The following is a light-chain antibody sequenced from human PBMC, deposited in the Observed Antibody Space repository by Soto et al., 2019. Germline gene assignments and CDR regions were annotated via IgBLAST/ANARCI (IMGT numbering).Light chain of an antibody. J-gene: IGLJ3*02. V-gene: IGLV1-44*01. CDR3: AAWDDSLNGPV. CDR2: NTH. CDR1: NSNIGSYI. Sequence: QSVLSQPPSASGTPGQRVTISCSGSNSNIGSYIVNWYQQLPGTAPKLLVYNTHQRPSGVPDRFSASKSGTSASLAISGLQSEDEADYYCAAWDDSLNGPVFGGGTKLTVL.